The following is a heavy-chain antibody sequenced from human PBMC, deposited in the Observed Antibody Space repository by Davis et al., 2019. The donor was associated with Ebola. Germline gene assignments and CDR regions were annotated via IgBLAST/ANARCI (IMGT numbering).Heavy chain of an antibody. CDR3: ALSESAGHLDS. V-gene: IGHV3-30*04. J-gene: IGHJ4*02. Sequence: GESLKISCAASGFIFRNYAMHWVRQAPGKGLEWVAVVSHSERERFYADSVKGRFTISRDNSKNTLYLQMNSLRAEDTAVYYCALSESAGHLDSWGQGTLVTVSS. CDR2: VSHSERER. D-gene: IGHD6-13*01. CDR1: GFIFRNYA.